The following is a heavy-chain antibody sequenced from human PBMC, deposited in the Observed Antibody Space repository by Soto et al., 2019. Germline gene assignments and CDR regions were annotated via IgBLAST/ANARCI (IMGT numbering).Heavy chain of an antibody. CDR2: IYYSGST. Sequence: PSETLSLTCTVSGGSISSGDYYWSWIRQPPGKGLEWIGYIYYSGSTYYNPSLKSRVTISVDTSKNQFSLKLSSVTAADTAVYYCAREVDSYGFLDYWGQGTLVTVSS. CDR1: GGSISSGDYY. D-gene: IGHD5-18*01. CDR3: AREVDSYGFLDY. V-gene: IGHV4-30-4*01. J-gene: IGHJ4*02.